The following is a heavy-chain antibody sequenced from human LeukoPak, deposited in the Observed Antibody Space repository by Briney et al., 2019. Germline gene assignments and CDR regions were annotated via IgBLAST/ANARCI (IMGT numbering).Heavy chain of an antibody. V-gene: IGHV3-66*04. CDR3: ARHRGYCSSTNCYPYYFDY. CDR2: IYSGGST. Sequence: PGGSLRLSCAASGFXVSSNYISWVRQAPGKGLEWVSVIYSGGSTYYADSAKGRFTISRDNSKNTLYLQMNSLRAEDTAVYYCARHRGYCSSTNCYPYYFDYWGQGTLVTVSS. D-gene: IGHD2-2*01. CDR1: GFXVSSNY. J-gene: IGHJ4*02.